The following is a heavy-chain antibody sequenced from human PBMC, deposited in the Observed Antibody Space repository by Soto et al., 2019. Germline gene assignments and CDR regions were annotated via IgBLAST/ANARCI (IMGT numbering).Heavy chain of an antibody. CDR1: GGSISGYY. J-gene: IGHJ4*02. CDR2: IYYSGTT. Sequence: PSETLSLTCTVSGGSISGYYWSWIRQPPGKGLEWIGYIYYSGTTSYNPSLNSRVTMSVDTSKNQFSLKVNSVTAADTAVYYCASRSTRGSYYVFDYWGQGTLVTVSS. V-gene: IGHV4-59*01. D-gene: IGHD1-26*01. CDR3: ASRSTRGSYYVFDY.